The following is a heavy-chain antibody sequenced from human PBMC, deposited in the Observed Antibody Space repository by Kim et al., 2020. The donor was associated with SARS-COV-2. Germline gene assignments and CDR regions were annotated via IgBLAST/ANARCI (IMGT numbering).Heavy chain of an antibody. CDR1: GGSITERSYN. Sequence: SETLSLTCTVSGGSITERSYNWGWIRQSPGKGLEWIGTINYSGSTYSHPSLKSRVALSVDTSKNQFSLKLTSVTAADTGVYFCARRGYCSAGSCYPFDYWGQGTLVIVSS. CDR3: ARRGYCSAGSCYPFDY. J-gene: IGHJ4*02. CDR2: INYSGST. V-gene: IGHV4-39*01. D-gene: IGHD2-15*01.